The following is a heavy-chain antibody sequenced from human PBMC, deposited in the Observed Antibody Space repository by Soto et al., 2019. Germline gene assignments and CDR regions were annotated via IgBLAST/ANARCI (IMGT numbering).Heavy chain of an antibody. J-gene: IGHJ6*03. Sequence: SETLSLTCTVSGGSISSYYWSWIRQPPGKGLEWIGYIYYSGSTNYNPSLKSRVTISVDTSKNQFSLKLSSVTAADTAVYYCARRKIVAQRGLNYYYYYMDVWGKGTTVTVSS. CDR3: ARRKIVAQRGLNYYYYYMDV. V-gene: IGHV4-59*01. CDR1: GGSISSYY. D-gene: IGHD5-12*01. CDR2: IYYSGST.